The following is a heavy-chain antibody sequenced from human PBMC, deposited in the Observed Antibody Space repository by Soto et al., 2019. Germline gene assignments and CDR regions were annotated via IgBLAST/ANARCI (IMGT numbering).Heavy chain of an antibody. D-gene: IGHD3-10*01. V-gene: IGHV4-31*03. CDR2: IDYIGRA. Sequence: PSETLSLTCTVSGGSSSSDNYFWSWIRQHPWKCLEWIGYIDYIGRAYYNPSLKSRVTTSVYTSKNKFSLRLSSVTVANTAAYYFARKVQSAAESDAFDIWGEGTVDSDSS. CDR3: ARKVQSAAESDAFDI. CDR1: GGSSSSDNYF. J-gene: IGHJ3*02.